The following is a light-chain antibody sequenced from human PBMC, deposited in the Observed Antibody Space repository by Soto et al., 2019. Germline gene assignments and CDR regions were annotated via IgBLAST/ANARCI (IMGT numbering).Light chain of an antibody. Sequence: QSVLTQPRSVSGSPGQSVNISCTGTSSDVGGYNYVSWYQQHPGKAPKLMIYDVSKRPSGVPDRFSGSKSGNTASLTISGLQAEDEADYYCCSYAGRYSYVFGTGTKLTVL. CDR1: SSDVGGYNY. J-gene: IGLJ1*01. CDR3: CSYAGRYSYV. CDR2: DVS. V-gene: IGLV2-11*01.